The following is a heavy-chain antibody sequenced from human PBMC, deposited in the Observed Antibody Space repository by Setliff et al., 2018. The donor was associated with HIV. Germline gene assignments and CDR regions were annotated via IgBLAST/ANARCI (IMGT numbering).Heavy chain of an antibody. CDR3: AREFYHYDSSDYYSDYYYYYMDV. CDR2: IYPSGST. CDR1: GGSISSYY. V-gene: IGHV4-4*07. Sequence: LSLTCTVSGGSISSYYWSWIRQPAGKGLEWIGRIYPSGSTSYNPSLKSRVTMSVDTSKNQISLKLSSVTAADTAVFYCAREFYHYDSSDYYSDYYYYYMDVWGKGTTVTVSS. D-gene: IGHD3-22*01. J-gene: IGHJ6*03.